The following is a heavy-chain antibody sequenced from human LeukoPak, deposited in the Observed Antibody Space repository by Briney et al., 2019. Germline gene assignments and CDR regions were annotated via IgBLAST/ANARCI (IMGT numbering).Heavy chain of an antibody. J-gene: IGHJ1*01. CDR2: ISSSGNTI. CDR3: AKADSSSWYSGAEYFQH. D-gene: IGHD6-13*01. Sequence: TGGSLRLSCAASGFTFSSYEMNWVRQAPGKGLEWVSYISSSGNTIYYADSVKGRFTISRDNAKNSLYLQMNSLRAEDTALYYCAKADSSSWYSGAEYFQHWGQGTLVTVSS. CDR1: GFTFSSYE. V-gene: IGHV3-48*03.